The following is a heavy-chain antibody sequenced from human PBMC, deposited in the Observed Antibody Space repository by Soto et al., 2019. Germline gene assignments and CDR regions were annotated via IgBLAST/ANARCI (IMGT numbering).Heavy chain of an antibody. J-gene: IGHJ3*02. CDR3: AREADSRGFDACDI. D-gene: IGHD3-22*01. CDR2: INPNSGGT. Sequence: ASVKVSCKASGYTLTAYYMHWVRQAPGQGLEWMGWINPNSGGTNHAQKFQGRVTMTRDTSISTAYMELSRLTSDDTAVYYCAREADSRGFDACDIWGQGTLVTVS. CDR1: GYTLTAYY. V-gene: IGHV1-2*02.